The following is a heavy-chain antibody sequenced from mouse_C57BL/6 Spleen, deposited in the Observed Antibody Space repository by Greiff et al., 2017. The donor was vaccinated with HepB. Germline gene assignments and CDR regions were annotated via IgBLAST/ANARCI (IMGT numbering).Heavy chain of an antibody. J-gene: IGHJ1*03. CDR2: INPDSSTI. CDR1: AVDFSRYW. D-gene: IGHD1-1*01. Sequence: PAAAVDFSRYWMSWVRRAPGKGLEWIGEINPDSSTINYAPSLKDKFIISRDNAKNTLYLQMSKVRSEDTALYYCARQGLYYGSSLWYFDVWGTGTTVTVSS. V-gene: IGHV4-1*01. CDR3: ARQGLYYGSSLWYFDV.